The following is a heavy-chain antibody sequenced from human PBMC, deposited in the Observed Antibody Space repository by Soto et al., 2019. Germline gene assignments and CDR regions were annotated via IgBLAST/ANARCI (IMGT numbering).Heavy chain of an antibody. V-gene: IGHV1-8*01. J-gene: IGHJ6*02. CDR2: MNPNSGNT. D-gene: IGHD3-3*01. Sequence: QVQLVQSGAEVKKPGASVKVSCKASGYTFTSYDINWVRQATGQGLEWMGWMNPNSGNTGYAQKFQGRVTMTRNTSISTAYMELSSLRSEDTAVYYCARGLQIYDFWSGYLNYGMDVWGQGTTVTVSS. CDR1: GYTFTSYD. CDR3: ARGLQIYDFWSGYLNYGMDV.